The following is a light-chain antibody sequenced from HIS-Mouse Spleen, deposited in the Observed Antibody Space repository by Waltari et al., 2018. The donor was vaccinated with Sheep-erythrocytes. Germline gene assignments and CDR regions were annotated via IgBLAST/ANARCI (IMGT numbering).Light chain of an antibody. CDR2: DVS. J-gene: IGLJ1*01. CDR1: SSDVRGYNY. V-gene: IGLV2-11*01. CDR3: CSYAGSYNHV. Sequence: QSALTQPRSVSGPPGQSVTISCTGTSSDVRGYNYLPWYQQHPGKAPKLMIYDVSKRPSGVPDRFSGSKSGNTASLTISGLQAEDEADYYCCSYAGSYNHVFATGTKVTVL.